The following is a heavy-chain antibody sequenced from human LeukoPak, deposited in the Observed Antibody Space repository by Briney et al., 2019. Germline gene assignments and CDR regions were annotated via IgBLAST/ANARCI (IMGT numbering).Heavy chain of an antibody. J-gene: IGHJ4*02. V-gene: IGHV1-46*01. Sequence: ASAKLSCKASGYTFTVYYMHGVPHAPGQGPEWRVIINPSGGRTTYAQKFQGRVTMTSDTSTSTVYMELSSLRSEDTAVYYCARTYSSGWYDYWGQGTLVTVSS. CDR1: GYTFTVYY. CDR3: ARTYSSGWYDY. CDR2: INPSGGRT. D-gene: IGHD6-19*01.